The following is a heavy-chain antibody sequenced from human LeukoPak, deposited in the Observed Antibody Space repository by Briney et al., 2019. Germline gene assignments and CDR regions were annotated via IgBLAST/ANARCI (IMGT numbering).Heavy chain of an antibody. CDR3: ARTSRHSGYDCWFDP. Sequence: SETLSLTCTVSGGSISSYYWSWIRQPPGKELAWIGWIYYSGSTNYNPSLKSRVTISVDTSKNQFSLKLSSVTAADTAVYFCARTSRHSGYDCWFDPWGQGTLVSVSS. J-gene: IGHJ5*02. D-gene: IGHD5-12*01. V-gene: IGHV4-59*01. CDR2: IYYSGST. CDR1: GGSISSYY.